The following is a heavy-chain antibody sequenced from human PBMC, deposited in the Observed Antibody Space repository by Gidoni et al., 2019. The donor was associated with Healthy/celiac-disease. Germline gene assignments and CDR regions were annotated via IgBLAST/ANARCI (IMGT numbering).Heavy chain of an antibody. CDR3: ARDLVEYCSSTSCYYCFDP. CDR1: GGSISSYY. V-gene: IGHV4-4*07. Sequence: QVQLQESGPGLVKPSETLSLTCTVSGGSISSYYWSWIRQPAGKGLEWIGRIYTSGSTNYNTSLKSRVTMSVDTSKNQFSLKLSSVTAADTAVYYCARDLVEYCSSTSCYYCFDPWGQGTLVTVSS. D-gene: IGHD2-2*01. CDR2: IYTSGST. J-gene: IGHJ5*02.